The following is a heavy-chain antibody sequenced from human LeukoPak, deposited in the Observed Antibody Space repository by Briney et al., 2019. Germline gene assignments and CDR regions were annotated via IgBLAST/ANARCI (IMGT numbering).Heavy chain of an antibody. CDR1: GFTFSSYG. V-gene: IGHV3-33*01. CDR2: IWYDGSNK. Sequence: GGSLRLSCAASGFTFSSYGMHWVRQAPGKGLEWVAVIWYDGSNKYYADSVKGRFTISRDNSKSTLYLQMNSLGAEDTAVYYCARDSTGTVFDLWGQGTLVTVSS. CDR3: ARDSTGTVFDL. J-gene: IGHJ4*02. D-gene: IGHD1-1*01.